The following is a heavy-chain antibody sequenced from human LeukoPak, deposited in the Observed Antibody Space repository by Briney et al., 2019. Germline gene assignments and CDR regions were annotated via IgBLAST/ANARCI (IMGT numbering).Heavy chain of an antibody. V-gene: IGHV3-21*01. CDR1: GFTFSSYG. D-gene: IGHD2/OR15-2a*01. J-gene: IGHJ4*02. CDR3: ARGVGNFRYYFDY. Sequence: GGSLRLSCEAFGFTFSSYGMTWVRQAPGKGLEWVSSISSTGTYIYYGDLVQGRFTISRDNAKNSLFLQMNSLRAEDTAVYYCARGVGNFRYYFDYWGQGTLVTVSS. CDR2: ISSTGTYI.